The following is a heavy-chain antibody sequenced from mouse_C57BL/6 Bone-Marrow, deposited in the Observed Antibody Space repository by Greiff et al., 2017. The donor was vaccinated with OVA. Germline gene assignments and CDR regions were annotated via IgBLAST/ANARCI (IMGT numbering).Heavy chain of an antibody. CDR1: GFSFNTYA. Sequence: EVQGVESGGGLVQPKGSLKLSCAASGFSFNTYAMNWVRQAPGKGLEWVARIRSKSNNYATYYADSVKDRFTISRDDSESMLYLQMNNLKTEDTAMYYCVRNYDYDIPFAYWGQGTLVTVSA. J-gene: IGHJ3*01. CDR2: IRSKSNNYAT. CDR3: VRNYDYDIPFAY. V-gene: IGHV10-1*01. D-gene: IGHD2-4*01.